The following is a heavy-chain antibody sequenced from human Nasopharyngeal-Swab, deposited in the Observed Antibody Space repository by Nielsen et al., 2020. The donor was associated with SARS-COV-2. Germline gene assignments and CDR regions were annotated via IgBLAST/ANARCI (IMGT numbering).Heavy chain of an antibody. V-gene: IGHV3-30-3*01. D-gene: IGHD3/OR15-3a*01. CDR2: TSSDESHK. CDR1: GFTFSYYD. J-gene: IGHJ4*02. Sequence: GESLKISCAASGFTFSYYDMHWVRRAPGKGLEWVAVTSSDESHKYYASSVRDRFTISRDNSRNTLYLQMNSLTTEDTAIYYCARDMIVGPPDYFDHWGQGTLLTVSS. CDR3: ARDMIVGPPDYFDH.